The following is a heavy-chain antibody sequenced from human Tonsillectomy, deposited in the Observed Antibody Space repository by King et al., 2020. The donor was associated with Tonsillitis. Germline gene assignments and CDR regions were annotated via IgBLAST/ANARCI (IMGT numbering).Heavy chain of an antibody. CDR1: GFIFGDYA. Sequence: VQLVESGGGLVKPGRSLRLSCTASGFIFGDYAMSWFRQAPGKGLEWVSFIRSKAYGGTTEYAASVKGRFTISRDDSKNIAYLQMKSLKTEDTAVSYFTRDPGCGCDCYSEYFDYWGQGTLVTVSS. D-gene: IGHD2-21*02. J-gene: IGHJ4*01. V-gene: IGHV3-49*05. CDR2: IRSKAYGGTT. CDR3: TRDPGCGCDCYSEYFDY.